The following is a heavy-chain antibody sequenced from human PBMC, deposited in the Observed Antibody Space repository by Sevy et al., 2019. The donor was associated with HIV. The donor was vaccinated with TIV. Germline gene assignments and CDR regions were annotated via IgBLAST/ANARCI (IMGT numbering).Heavy chain of an antibody. J-gene: IGHJ3*02. V-gene: IGHV3-7*03. CDR3: AKDRYDGSGYYPEGAFDI. D-gene: IGHD3-22*01. Sequence: GGSLRLSCAASGFTFSSYWMSWVRQAPGKGLEWVANIKQDGSEKYYVDSVKGRFTISRDNSKNTVYLQMSSLRAEDTALYYCAKDRYDGSGYYPEGAFDIWGQGTKVTVSS. CDR2: IKQDGSEK. CDR1: GFTFSSYW.